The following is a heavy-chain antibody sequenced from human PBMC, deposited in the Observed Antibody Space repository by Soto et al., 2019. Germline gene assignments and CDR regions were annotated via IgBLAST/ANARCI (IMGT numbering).Heavy chain of an antibody. D-gene: IGHD1-20*01. Sequence: QVQLVQSGAEVKKPGASVKVSCRASGYTFTNFGVTWVRRAPGQGLEWMGWISAYTDTPSYAQKFQGRVTMTIDTSASKAYMDLRSLTSDDTAVYYCARVITGVEAWFDPWGQGTLVTVSS. CDR2: ISAYTDTP. CDR1: GYTFTNFG. V-gene: IGHV1-18*01. J-gene: IGHJ5*02. CDR3: ARVITGVEAWFDP.